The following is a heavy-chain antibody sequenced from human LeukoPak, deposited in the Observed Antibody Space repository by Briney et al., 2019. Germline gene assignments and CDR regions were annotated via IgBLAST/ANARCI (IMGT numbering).Heavy chain of an antibody. D-gene: IGHD1-7*01. CDR1: GFTFSSYA. V-gene: IGHV3-23*01. CDR2: IIPSGHTT. Sequence: GGSLRLSCAASGFTFSSYAMSWVRQAPGKGLEWVSGIIPSGHTTYYADSVRGRFTISRDNSRNTLYLQMNSLRAEDTAVYYCARDRDWNSGFDYWGQGTLVTVSS. CDR3: ARDRDWNSGFDY. J-gene: IGHJ4*02.